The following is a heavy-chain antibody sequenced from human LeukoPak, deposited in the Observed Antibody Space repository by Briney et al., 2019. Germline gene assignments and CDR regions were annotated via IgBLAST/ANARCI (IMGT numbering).Heavy chain of an antibody. D-gene: IGHD3-10*01. V-gene: IGHV1-2*06. CDR2: INVNSGDT. J-gene: IGHJ4*02. CDR1: GYTFTAYY. Sequence: ASVKVSCKASGYTFTAYYIHWVGQAPGQGLEWMGRINVNSGDTNYAQKYQGRVTMTRDTSISTGYMDLSRLRSDDTAVYFCARGGLEAYFDYWGQGTLVTVSS. CDR3: ARGGLEAYFDY.